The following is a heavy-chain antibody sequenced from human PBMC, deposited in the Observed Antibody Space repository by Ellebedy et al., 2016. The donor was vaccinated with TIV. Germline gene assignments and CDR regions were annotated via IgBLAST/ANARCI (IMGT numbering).Heavy chain of an antibody. V-gene: IGHV4-31*03. J-gene: IGHJ4*02. CDR2: VYHLGNT. CDR3: ANGGSLSYGIFDY. Sequence: LRLXXTISGASISDVGSYWSWIRQLPGKGLDWIGYVYHLGNTYYTPSLKSRVAISVDSSKNQFSLRLNSVTAADTGVYYCANGGSLSYGIFDYWGQGNLVTVSS. D-gene: IGHD3-16*01. CDR1: GASISDVGSY.